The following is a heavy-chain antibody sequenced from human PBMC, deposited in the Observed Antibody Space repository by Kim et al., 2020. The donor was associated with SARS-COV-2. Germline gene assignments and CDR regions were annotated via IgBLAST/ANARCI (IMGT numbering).Heavy chain of an antibody. Sequence: ASVKVSCKPSGYNFTSYSMHWVRQAPGQRLEWMGWINTAKGITKYSQKFQGRVTITRDTSASAAYMELSSLRSEDTAVYYCARDGQLPPDYYFYYYMDVWGKGTTVTVSS. CDR3: ARDGQLPPDYYFYYYMDV. CDR1: GYNFTSYS. J-gene: IGHJ6*03. D-gene: IGHD1-1*01. CDR2: INTAKGIT. V-gene: IGHV1-3*04.